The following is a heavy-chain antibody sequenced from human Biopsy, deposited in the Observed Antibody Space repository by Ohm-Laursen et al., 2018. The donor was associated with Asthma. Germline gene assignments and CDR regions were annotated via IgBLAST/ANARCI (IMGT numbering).Heavy chain of an antibody. Sequence: GSSVKVSCKASGGTLSSHAISWVRQAPGQGLEWMGGIIPIFGTANYAQKFQGRVTITADESTSTAYMELSSLRSEDTAVYYCAESDYYGSGYYYGMDVWGQGTTVTVSS. CDR2: IIPIFGTA. V-gene: IGHV1-69*01. D-gene: IGHD3-10*01. CDR3: AESDYYGSGYYYGMDV. CDR1: GGTLSSHA. J-gene: IGHJ6*02.